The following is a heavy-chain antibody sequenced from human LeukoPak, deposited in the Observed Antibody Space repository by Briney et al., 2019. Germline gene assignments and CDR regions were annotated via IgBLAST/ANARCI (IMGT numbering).Heavy chain of an antibody. CDR3: AKDGYGSGGRWFDP. D-gene: IGHD3-10*01. Sequence: QPGGSLRLSCAASGFTFSSYAMHWVRQAPGKGLEWVANIKQDGSEKYYVDSVKGRFTLSRDNAKNTLYLQMNSLRAEDSAVYFCAKDGYGSGGRWFDPWGRGTLVTVSS. CDR1: GFTFSSYA. V-gene: IGHV3-7*03. J-gene: IGHJ5*02. CDR2: IKQDGSEK.